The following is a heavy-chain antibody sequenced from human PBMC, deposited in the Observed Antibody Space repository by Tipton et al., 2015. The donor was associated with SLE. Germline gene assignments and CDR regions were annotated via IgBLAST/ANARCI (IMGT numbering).Heavy chain of an antibody. CDR2: IFYSGST. J-gene: IGHJ4*02. CDR3: ARASTPNSYDCSGFYLSFYFDY. V-gene: IGHV4-39*07. Sequence: TLSLTCTVSGDSISSSAYYWGWVRQPPGKGLEWIGTIFYSGSTYYNPSLESRVTISVDTSKNQLSLKLSSVTAADTAVYCCARASTPNSYDCSGFYLSFYFDYWGQGTQVTVSS. D-gene: IGHD3-22*01. CDR1: GDSISSSAYY.